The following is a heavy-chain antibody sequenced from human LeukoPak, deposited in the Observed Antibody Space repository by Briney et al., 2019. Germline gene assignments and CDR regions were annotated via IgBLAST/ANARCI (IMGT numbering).Heavy chain of an antibody. CDR1: AGSMSSHY. CDR3: ARGMTAFDP. CDR2: IYIDGSS. Sequence: KSSETLSLTCTVSAGSMSSHYWSWIRQPAGKGLEWIGRIYIDGSSNYHPSLKSRVAISVDTSKNQFSLKLTSVTAADTAMYYCARGMTAFDPWGQGTLVTVSS. J-gene: IGHJ5*02. V-gene: IGHV4-4*07. D-gene: IGHD2-8*01.